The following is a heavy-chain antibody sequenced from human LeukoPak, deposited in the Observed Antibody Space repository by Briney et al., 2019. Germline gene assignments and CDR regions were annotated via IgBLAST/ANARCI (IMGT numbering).Heavy chain of an antibody. D-gene: IGHD6-6*01. CDR1: RYTFTRCY. Sequence: ASVPVSCKASRYTFTRCYMHWVRQAPAQGLEWMGWINPNSGGTNYAQKFQGRVTMTRDTSISTAYMALSRLRSDDTAVCYCARDRSQLAPPGYWGPGTLVTVSS. CDR2: INPNSGGT. J-gene: IGHJ4*02. V-gene: IGHV1-2*02. CDR3: ARDRSQLAPPGY.